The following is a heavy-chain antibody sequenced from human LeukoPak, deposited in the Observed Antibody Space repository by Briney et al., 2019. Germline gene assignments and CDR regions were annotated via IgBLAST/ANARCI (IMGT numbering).Heavy chain of an antibody. Sequence: PSETLSLTCTVSGGSVSSGSYYWSWIRQPAGEGLEWIGHIYNSGSTNYNPSLKGRVTMSVATSKNQFSLHLSSVTAADTAVYYCARSAFLVTAPGLYYFDYWGQGTLVAVSS. CDR2: IYNSGST. CDR1: GGSVSSGSYY. D-gene: IGHD6-13*01. J-gene: IGHJ4*02. V-gene: IGHV4-61*10. CDR3: ARSAFLVTAPGLYYFDY.